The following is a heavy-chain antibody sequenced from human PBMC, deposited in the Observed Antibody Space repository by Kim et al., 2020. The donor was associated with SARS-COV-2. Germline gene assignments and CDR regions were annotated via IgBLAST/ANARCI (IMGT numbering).Heavy chain of an antibody. J-gene: IGHJ6*03. D-gene: IGHD3-10*01. V-gene: IGHV3-9*01. Sequence: KGRFTISRDNAKNSLYLQMNSLRAEDTALYYCAKDSKYGSGSSYYYYMDVWGKGTTVTVSS. CDR3: AKDSKYGSGSSYYYYMDV.